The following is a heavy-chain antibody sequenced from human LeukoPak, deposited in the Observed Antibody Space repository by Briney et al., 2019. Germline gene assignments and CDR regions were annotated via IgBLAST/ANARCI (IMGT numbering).Heavy chain of an antibody. J-gene: IGHJ4*02. Sequence: VQPGGSLRLSCAASGFTYNKYYLSWVRQAPGKGLEWVADIKQDGNERYYVDSVKGRFTISRDNAKNSLYLQMNSLRAEDTAVYYCAKDLIIAVADPYYFDYWGQGTLVTVSS. D-gene: IGHD6-19*01. CDR2: IKQDGNER. CDR1: GFTYNKYY. V-gene: IGHV3-7*01. CDR3: AKDLIIAVADPYYFDY.